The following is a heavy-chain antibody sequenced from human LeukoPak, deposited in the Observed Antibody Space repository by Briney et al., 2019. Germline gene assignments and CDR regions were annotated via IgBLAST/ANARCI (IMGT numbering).Heavy chain of an antibody. J-gene: IGHJ5*02. CDR2: IYYSGST. Sequence: SETLSLTCTVSGGSISSSSYYWGWIRQPPGKGLEWIGSIYYSGSTYYNPSLKSRVTISVDTSKNQFSLKLSSVTAADTAVYYCARGGIVGSRTNWFDPWGQGILVTVSS. V-gene: IGHV4-39*07. CDR3: ARGGIVGSRTNWFDP. D-gene: IGHD1-26*01. CDR1: GGSISSSSYY.